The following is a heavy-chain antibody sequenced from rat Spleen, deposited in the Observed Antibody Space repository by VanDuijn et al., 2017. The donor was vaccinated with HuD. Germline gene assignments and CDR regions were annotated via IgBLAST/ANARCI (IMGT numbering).Heavy chain of an antibody. D-gene: IGHD4-3*01. Sequence: EVQLVESGGGLVQPGRSLKLSCAASGFTFSDYAMAWVRQAPKKGLEWVSSITPDGDYTYYLDSVKGRFTISRYNAENTVYLQIHSLRSEDTATYYCAVSGYGYWGQGVMVTVSS. CDR2: ITPDGDYT. J-gene: IGHJ2*01. CDR1: GFTFSDYA. V-gene: IGHV5S13*01. CDR3: AVSGYGY.